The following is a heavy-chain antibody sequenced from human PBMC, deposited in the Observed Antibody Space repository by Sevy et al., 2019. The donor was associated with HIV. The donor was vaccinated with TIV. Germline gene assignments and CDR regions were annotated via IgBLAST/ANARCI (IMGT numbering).Heavy chain of an antibody. J-gene: IGHJ5*02. CDR1: GYTFIDYY. D-gene: IGHD3-22*01. CDR3: AREDYYDASGGWVDP. CDR2: INPNSGAT. Sequence: ASVKVSCKASGYTFIDYYIHWVRQAPGQALEWMGRINPNSGATNYAQKFQDRVTMTRDTSISTSYMELRRLRSDDMAVYYCAREDYYDASGGWVDPWGQGTLVTVSS. V-gene: IGHV1-2*06.